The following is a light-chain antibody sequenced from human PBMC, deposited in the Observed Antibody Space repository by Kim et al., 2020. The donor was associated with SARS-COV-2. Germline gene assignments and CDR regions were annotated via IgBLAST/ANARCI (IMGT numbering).Light chain of an antibody. J-gene: IGKJ3*01. CDR1: QSVGTN. Sequence: EIVMTQSPATLSVSPGERATLSCRASQSVGTNLVWYQQQPGLAPRLLIYGASNRATGIPARFSGSGSGTEFTLTISSLQFEDFAVYYCQQYKNWPQFTFGPGTKVDIK. CDR3: QQYKNWPQFT. V-gene: IGKV3-15*01. CDR2: GAS.